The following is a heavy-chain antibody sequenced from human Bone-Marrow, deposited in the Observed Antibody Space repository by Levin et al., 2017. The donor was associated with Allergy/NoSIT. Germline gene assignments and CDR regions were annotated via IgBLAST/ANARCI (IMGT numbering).Heavy chain of an antibody. J-gene: IGHJ6*02. V-gene: IGHV3-30*18. CDR1: GFTFSSYG. D-gene: IGHD2-2*01. CDR3: AKDYCSSTSCYAYYYYGMDV. CDR2: ISYDGSNK. Sequence: GGSLRLSCPASGFTFSSYGMHWVRQAPGKGLEWVAVISYDGSNKYYADSVKGRFTISRDNSKNTLYLQMNSLRAEDTAVYYCAKDYCSSTSCYAYYYYGMDVWGQGTTVTVSS.